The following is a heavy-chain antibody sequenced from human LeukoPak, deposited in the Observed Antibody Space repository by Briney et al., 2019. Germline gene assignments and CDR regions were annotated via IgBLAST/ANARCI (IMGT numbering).Heavy chain of an antibody. CDR1: NGSISSSIYY. Sequence: PSETLSLTCTVSNGSISSSIYYWGWVRQPPGKGLEWIVTIYYSGRTYYNPSLESRLTISVDTSKNQFSLNLSSVTAADTAVYYCASLGKLGYYFDYWGQGTLVTVSS. CDR3: ASLGKLGYYFDY. J-gene: IGHJ4*02. D-gene: IGHD3-16*01. CDR2: IYYSGRT. V-gene: IGHV4-39*01.